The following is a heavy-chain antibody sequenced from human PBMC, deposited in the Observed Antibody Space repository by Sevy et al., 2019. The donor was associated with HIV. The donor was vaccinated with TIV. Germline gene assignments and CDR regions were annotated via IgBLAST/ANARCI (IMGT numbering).Heavy chain of an antibody. Sequence: GGSLRLSCAASAFTFSSYAMSWVRQAPGKGLEWVSAISGSGGSTYYADSVKGRFTISRDNSKNTLYLQMNSLRAEDTAVYYCAKPEDESSQWPSDYWGQGTLVTVSS. CDR3: AKPEDESSQWPSDY. D-gene: IGHD6-19*01. CDR1: AFTFSSYA. CDR2: ISGSGGST. J-gene: IGHJ4*02. V-gene: IGHV3-23*01.